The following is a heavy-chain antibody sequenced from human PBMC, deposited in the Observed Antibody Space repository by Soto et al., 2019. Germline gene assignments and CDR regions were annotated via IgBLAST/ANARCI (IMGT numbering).Heavy chain of an antibody. J-gene: IGHJ2*01. CDR2: ISGSGGST. CDR1: GFTFSSYA. D-gene: IGHD3-9*01. CDR3: AKDVLRYFEGDWYFDL. V-gene: IGHV3-23*01. Sequence: PGGSLRLSCAASGFTFSSYAMSWVRQAPGKGLEWVSAISGSGGSTYYADSVKGRFTISRDNSKNTLYLQMNSLRAEDTAVYYCAKDVLRYFEGDWYFDLWGRGTLVTVSS.